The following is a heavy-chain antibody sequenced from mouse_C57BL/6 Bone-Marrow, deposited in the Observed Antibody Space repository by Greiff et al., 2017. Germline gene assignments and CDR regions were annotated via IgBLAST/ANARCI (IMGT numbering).Heavy chain of an antibody. J-gene: IGHJ1*03. Sequence: QGQLQQPGAELVKPGASVKMSCKASGYTFTSYWITWVKQRPGQGLEWIGDIYPGSGSTNYNEKFKSKATLTVDTSSSTAYMQLSSLTSEDAAVYYCASNYGSSYWYFDVWGTGTTVTVSS. V-gene: IGHV1-55*01. CDR2: IYPGSGST. CDR1: GYTFTSYW. D-gene: IGHD1-1*01. CDR3: ASNYGSSYWYFDV.